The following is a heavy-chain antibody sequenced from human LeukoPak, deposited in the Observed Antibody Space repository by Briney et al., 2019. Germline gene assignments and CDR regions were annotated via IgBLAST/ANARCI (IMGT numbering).Heavy chain of an antibody. CDR2: FDPEDGET. CDR1: GYTPTELS. CDR3: ARGKITMVRGVITTIDY. Sequence: ASVKVSCKVSGYTPTELSMHWVRQAPGKGLEWMGGFDPEDGETIYAQKFQGRVTMTEDTSTDTAYMELSSLRSEDTAVYYCARGKITMVRGVITTIDYWGQGTLVTVSS. V-gene: IGHV1-24*01. D-gene: IGHD3-10*01. J-gene: IGHJ4*02.